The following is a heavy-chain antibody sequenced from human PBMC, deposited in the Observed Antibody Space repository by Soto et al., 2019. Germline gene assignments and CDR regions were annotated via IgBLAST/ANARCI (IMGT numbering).Heavy chain of an antibody. J-gene: IGHJ4*02. V-gene: IGHV4-59*08. D-gene: IGHD4-4*01. CDR3: ARQYSNAFDY. Sequence: WETLSLTCTVSGGSISSYYWSWIRQAPGKGLEWIGYIHFSGSTKYNPSLNSRVTTLIDTSNNQFSLKVTSVTAADTAVYYCARQYSNAFDYWGQGTLVIVSS. CDR1: GGSISSYY. CDR2: IHFSGST.